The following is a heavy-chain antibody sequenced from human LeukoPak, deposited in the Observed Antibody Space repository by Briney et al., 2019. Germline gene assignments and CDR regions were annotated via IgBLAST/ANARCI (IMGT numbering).Heavy chain of an antibody. CDR2: IRYDGSNK. CDR1: GFTFSSYG. CDR3: AKDGLVGDLTGDFDY. V-gene: IGHV3-30*02. D-gene: IGHD3-10*01. J-gene: IGHJ4*02. Sequence: PGGSLRLSCAASGFTFSSYGMHWVRQAPGKGLEWVAFIRYDGSNKYYADSVKGRFTISRDNSKNTLYLQMNSLRAEDTAVYYCAKDGLVGDLTGDFDYWGQGTLVTVSS.